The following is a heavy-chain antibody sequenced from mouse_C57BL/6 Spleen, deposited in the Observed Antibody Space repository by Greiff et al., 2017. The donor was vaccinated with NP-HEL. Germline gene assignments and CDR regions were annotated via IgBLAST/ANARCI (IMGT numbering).Heavy chain of an antibody. V-gene: IGHV5-12*01. CDR2: ISNGGGST. D-gene: IGHD1-1*01. CDR3: ARRGSSFDY. J-gene: IGHJ2*01. CDR1: GFTFSDYY. Sequence: EVMLVESGGGLVQPGGSLKLSCAASGFTFSDYYMYWVRQTPEKRLEWVAYISNGGGSTYYPDTVKGRFTISRDNAKNTLYLQMSRLKSEDTAMYYCARRGSSFDYWGQGTTLTVSS.